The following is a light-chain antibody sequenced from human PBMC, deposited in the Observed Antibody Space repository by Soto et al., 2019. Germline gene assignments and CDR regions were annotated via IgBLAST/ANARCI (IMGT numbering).Light chain of an antibody. CDR3: QQYTTSSFT. CDR1: QSVGSNY. J-gene: IGKJ3*01. CDR2: GAS. V-gene: IGKV3-20*01. Sequence: EIVLTQAPGTLSLSPGENATLYCRASQSVGSNYLAWYQQKPGQAPRVLIYGASSRATGIPDRFSGSGSGAYFTLTISRLDPEDFAVYYCQQYTTSSFTFGPGTKVDI.